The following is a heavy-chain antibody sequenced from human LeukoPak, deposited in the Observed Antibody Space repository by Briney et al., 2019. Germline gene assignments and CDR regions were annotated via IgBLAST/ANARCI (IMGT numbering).Heavy chain of an antibody. CDR1: GCIFTTYW. Sequence: GASLQVSCKGSGCIFTTYWIGWGRQLPGKGLEWMGIIYRDDSDTRYSPSFQGQVTITANKDNNTASLQWSSLKASHTAMYYCASLLYYFDSSGYYYAPNAFDIWGQGTMVTVSS. J-gene: IGHJ3*02. D-gene: IGHD3-22*01. CDR2: IYRDDSDT. V-gene: IGHV5-51*01. CDR3: ASLLYYFDSSGYYYAPNAFDI.